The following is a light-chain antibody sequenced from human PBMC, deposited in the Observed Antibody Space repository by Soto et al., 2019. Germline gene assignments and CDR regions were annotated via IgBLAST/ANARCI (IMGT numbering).Light chain of an antibody. CDR3: LQTYSTPPT. Sequence: DIQMTQSPSSLSASVGDRVTITCRASQSISSYLNWYQQKPGKAPQLLIYDASSLHSGVPSRFGGSGSATDFTLTISSLQTEDSATYYCLQTYSTPPTFGGETKVEIK. V-gene: IGKV1-39*01. J-gene: IGKJ4*01. CDR1: QSISSY. CDR2: DAS.